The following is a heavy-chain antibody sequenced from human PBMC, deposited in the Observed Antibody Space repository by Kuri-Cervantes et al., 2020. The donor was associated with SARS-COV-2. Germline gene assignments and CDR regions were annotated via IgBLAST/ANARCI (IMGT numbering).Heavy chain of an antibody. Sequence: SETLSLTCTVSGGSISSFTYYWDWIRQPPGKGLEWIGSIYYSGSTYYNPSLKSRVTISVDTSKNQFSLKLSSVTAADTAVYYCARARIVGANVDAFDIWGQGTMVTVSS. D-gene: IGHD1-26*01. V-gene: IGHV4-39*07. CDR1: GGSISSFTYY. CDR3: ARARIVGANVDAFDI. CDR2: IYYSGST. J-gene: IGHJ3*02.